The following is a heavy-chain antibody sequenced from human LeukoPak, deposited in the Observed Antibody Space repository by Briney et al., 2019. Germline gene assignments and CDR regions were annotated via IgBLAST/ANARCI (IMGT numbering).Heavy chain of an antibody. V-gene: IGHV3-23*01. D-gene: IGHD3-22*01. J-gene: IGHJ4*02. CDR3: AKDRPNYYGSNGHYYRRDGDY. Sequence: GGSLRLSCAASGFTFSSYEMSWVRQAPGKGLQWVSSITSSGDGTYYADSVKGRFTISRDNSENMLYLQMNSLRVEDTAVYFCAKDRPNYYGSNGHYYRRDGDYWGQGTLVTVSS. CDR2: ITSSGDGT. CDR1: GFTFSSYE.